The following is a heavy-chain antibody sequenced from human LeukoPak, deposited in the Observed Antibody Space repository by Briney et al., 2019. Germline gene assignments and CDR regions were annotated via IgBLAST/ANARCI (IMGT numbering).Heavy chain of an antibody. V-gene: IGHV2-5*02. Sequence: GPTLEKPTQTLTLTCNFSGFSLTSDGVGVGWIRQPPGKALEWLAIVYWDDDKRYRQSLKNRLTITKDTSKNHVVLTMTNMDPVDTATYYCAHGSTNIWLYYYDSWGPGSLATVSS. CDR2: VYWDDDK. CDR3: AHGSTNIWLYYYDS. J-gene: IGHJ4*02. CDR1: GFSLTSDGVG. D-gene: IGHD3-9*01.